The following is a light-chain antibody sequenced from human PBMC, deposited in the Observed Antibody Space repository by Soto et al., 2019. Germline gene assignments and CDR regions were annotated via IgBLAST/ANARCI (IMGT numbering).Light chain of an antibody. J-gene: IGLJ2*01. CDR2: EVD. CDR3: NSYTSSSTGV. Sequence: QSALTQPASVSGSPGQSITISCTGTSSDVGGYNYVSWYQQHPGKAPKLMIYEVDNRPSGVSNRFSGSKSGNTASLTISGLQAEDEADYYCNSYTSSSTGVFGGGTKLTVL. V-gene: IGLV2-14*01. CDR1: SSDVGGYNY.